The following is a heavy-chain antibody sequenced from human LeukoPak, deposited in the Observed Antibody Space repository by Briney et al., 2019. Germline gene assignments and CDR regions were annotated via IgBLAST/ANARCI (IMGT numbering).Heavy chain of an antibody. V-gene: IGHV1-18*01. D-gene: IGHD2-2*01. J-gene: IGHJ4*02. CDR3: ARDGYCSSTSCGGGY. Sequence: ASVKVSCKASGYTFTSYGISWVRQAPGQGLEWMGWISAYNGNTNYAQKLQGRVTMTTDTSTNTAYMELRSLRSDDTAVYYCARDGYCSSTSCGGGYWGQGTLVTVSS. CDR2: ISAYNGNT. CDR1: GYTFTSYG.